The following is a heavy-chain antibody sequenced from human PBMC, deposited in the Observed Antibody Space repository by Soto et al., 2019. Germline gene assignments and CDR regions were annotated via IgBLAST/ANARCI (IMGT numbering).Heavy chain of an antibody. Sequence: QVQLVESGGGVVQPGRSLRLSCAASGFTFSSYGMHWVRQAPGKGLEWVAVISYDGSNKYYADSVKGRFTISRDNSKNTLYLQMNSLRAEDTAVYYCAKDWSMVRGVSSAYWGQGTRVTVSS. CDR2: ISYDGSNK. CDR3: AKDWSMVRGVSSAY. CDR1: GFTFSSYG. V-gene: IGHV3-30*18. D-gene: IGHD3-10*01. J-gene: IGHJ4*02.